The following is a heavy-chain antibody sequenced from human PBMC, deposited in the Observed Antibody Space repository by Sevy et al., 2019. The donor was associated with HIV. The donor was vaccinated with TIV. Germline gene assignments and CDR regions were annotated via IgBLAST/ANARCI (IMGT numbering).Heavy chain of an antibody. Sequence: SETLSLTCTVSGGSISSSSYYWSWIRQPPGKGLEWIGSIYYSGSTYYNPSLKSRVTISVDTSKNQFSLKLSSVTAADTAVYYCARHAKGRITMVRGVGSNWFDPWGQRTLVTVSS. CDR3: ARHAKGRITMVRGVGSNWFDP. D-gene: IGHD3-10*01. CDR2: IYYSGST. CDR1: GGSISSSSYY. J-gene: IGHJ5*02. V-gene: IGHV4-39*01.